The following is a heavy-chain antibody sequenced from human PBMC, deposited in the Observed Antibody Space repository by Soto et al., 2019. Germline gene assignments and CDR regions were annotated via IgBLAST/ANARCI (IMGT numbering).Heavy chain of an antibody. CDR2: ISSSSSSYI. J-gene: IGHJ1*01. Sequence: GGSLRLSCAASGFTFSSYSMNWVRQAPGKGLEWVSSISSSSSSYIYYADSVKGRFTISRDNAKNSLYLQMNSLRAEDTAVYYCARDPSGEQQLVLGAEYFQHWGQGTLVTVSS. CDR3: ARDPSGEQQLVLGAEYFQH. CDR1: GFTFSSYS. D-gene: IGHD6-13*01. V-gene: IGHV3-21*01.